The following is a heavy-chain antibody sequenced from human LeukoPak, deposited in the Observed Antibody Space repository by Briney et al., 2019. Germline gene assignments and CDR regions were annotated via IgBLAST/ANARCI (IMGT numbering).Heavy chain of an antibody. CDR2: ISAYNSNT. J-gene: IGHJ4*02. D-gene: IGHD3-9*01. V-gene: IGHV1-18*01. Sequence: ASVNVSCKASGYRFTSYGISWVRQAPGHGLEWMGWISAYNSNTTYAQKLHGRVTMTTDTSTSTAYMELRSLRSDDTAVYYCARGGDGYILTAVVFDYWGQGTLVTVSS. CDR1: GYRFTSYG. CDR3: ARGGDGYILTAVVFDY.